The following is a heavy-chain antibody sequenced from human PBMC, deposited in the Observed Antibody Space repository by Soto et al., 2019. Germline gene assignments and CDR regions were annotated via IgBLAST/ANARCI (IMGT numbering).Heavy chain of an antibody. D-gene: IGHD5-12*01. CDR3: ARDVRYSGYDLAWYFDY. Sequence: PSEILSLTCAVSGGSISSGGYYWSWIRQHPGKGLEWIGYIYYSGSTYYNPSLKSRVTISVDTSKNQFSLKLSSVTAADTAVYYCARDVRYSGYDLAWYFDYWGQGTLVTVSS. V-gene: IGHV4-31*11. CDR1: GGSISSGGYY. CDR2: IYYSGST. J-gene: IGHJ4*02.